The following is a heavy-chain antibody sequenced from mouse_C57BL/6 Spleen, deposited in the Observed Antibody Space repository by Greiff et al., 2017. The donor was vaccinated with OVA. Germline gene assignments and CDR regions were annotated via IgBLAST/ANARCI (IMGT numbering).Heavy chain of an antibody. CDR1: GYSITSGYY. V-gene: IGHV3-6*01. CDR2: ISYDGSN. J-gene: IGHJ4*01. D-gene: IGHD2-13*01. CDR3: ARGDYFDAMDY. Sequence: EVKLVESGPGLVKPSQSLSLTCSVTGYSITSGYYWNWIRQFPGNKLEWMGYISYDGSNNYNPSLKNRISITRDTSKNQFFLKLNSVTTEDTATYYCARGDYFDAMDYWGQGTSVTVSS.